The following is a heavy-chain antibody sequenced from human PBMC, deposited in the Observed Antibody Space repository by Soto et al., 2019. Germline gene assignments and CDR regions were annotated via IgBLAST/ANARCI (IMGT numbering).Heavy chain of an antibody. D-gene: IGHD3-9*01. CDR2: IYYSGST. J-gene: IGHJ4*02. V-gene: IGHV4-59*08. Sequence: SETLSLTCTVSGGSISSYYWIWIRQPPGKGLEWIGYIYYSGSTNYNPSLKSRVTISVDTSKNQFSLKLSSVTAADTAVYYCARGGYDILTGYPPHHFDYWGQGTLVTVSS. CDR1: GGSISSYY. CDR3: ARGGYDILTGYPPHHFDY.